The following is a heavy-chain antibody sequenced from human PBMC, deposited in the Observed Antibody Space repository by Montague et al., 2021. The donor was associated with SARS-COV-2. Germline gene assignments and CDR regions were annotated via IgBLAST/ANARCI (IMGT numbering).Heavy chain of an antibody. V-gene: IGHV4-4*02. D-gene: IGHD3-10*01. CDR1: GDSISTDNW. Sequence: SETLSLTCVVSGDSISTDNWWTWVRLPPGKGLEWVGEIYHTGSTKYKPSLKSRVSMSVDKSWNQFSLRLTSVTAADTAVYYCARVRYYGSGTYTWGGYGMDVWGQGTTVTVSS. J-gene: IGHJ6*02. CDR3: ARVRYYGSGTYTWGGYGMDV. CDR2: IYHTGST.